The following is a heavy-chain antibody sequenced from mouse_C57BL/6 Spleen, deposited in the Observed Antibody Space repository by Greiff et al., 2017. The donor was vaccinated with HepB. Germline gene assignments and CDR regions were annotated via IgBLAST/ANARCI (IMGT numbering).Heavy chain of an antibody. J-gene: IGHJ1*03. CDR2: INPNNGGT. D-gene: IGHD2-3*01. V-gene: IGHV1-26*01. Sequence: EVQLVESGPELVKPGASVKISCKASGYTFTDYYMNWVKQSHGKSLEWIGDINPNNGGTSYNQKFKGKATLTVDKSSSTAYMELRSLTSEDSAVYYCARRGWLLPYWYFDVWGTGTTVTVSS. CDR1: GYTFTDYY. CDR3: ARRGWLLPYWYFDV.